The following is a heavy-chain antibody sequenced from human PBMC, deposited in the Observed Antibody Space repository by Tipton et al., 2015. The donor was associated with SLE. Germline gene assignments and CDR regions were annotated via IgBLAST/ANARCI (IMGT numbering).Heavy chain of an antibody. CDR1: GGSISSYY. Sequence: TLSLTCTVSGGSISSYYWSWIRQPPGKGLEWIGYIYYSGSTNYNPSLKSRVTISVDTSKNQFSLKLSSVTAADTAVYYCAREVYYYDSSGYYYGAFDIWGQGTRVTVSS. V-gene: IGHV4-59*12. D-gene: IGHD3-22*01. CDR3: AREVYYYDSSGYYYGAFDI. J-gene: IGHJ3*02. CDR2: IYYSGST.